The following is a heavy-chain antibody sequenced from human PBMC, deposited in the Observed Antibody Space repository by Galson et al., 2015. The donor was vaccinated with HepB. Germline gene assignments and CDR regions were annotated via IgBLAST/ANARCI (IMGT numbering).Heavy chain of an antibody. Sequence: SLRLSCAASGFTFSSYAMSWVRQAPGKGLEWASAISGSGGSTYYADSVKGRFTISRDNSKNTLYLQMNSLRAEDTAVYYCAKDFTPYYGILTGYYTNWFDPWGQGTLVTVSS. CDR3: AKDFTPYYGILTGYYTNWFDP. V-gene: IGHV3-23*01. D-gene: IGHD3-9*01. CDR2: ISGSGGST. CDR1: GFTFSSYA. J-gene: IGHJ5*02.